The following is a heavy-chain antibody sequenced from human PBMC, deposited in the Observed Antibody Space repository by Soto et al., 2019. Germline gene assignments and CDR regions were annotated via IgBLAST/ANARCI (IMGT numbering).Heavy chain of an antibody. CDR1: GGSFSGYY. CDR3: ARVWAYDFWSGYYTWSGSYYMDV. CDR2: INHSGST. D-gene: IGHD3-3*01. Sequence: SETLSLTCAVYGGSFSGYYWSWIRQPPGKGLEWIGEINHSGSTNYNPSLKSRVTISVDTSKNQFSLKLSSVTAADTAVYYCARVWAYDFWSGYYTWSGSYYMDVWGKGTTVTGSS. J-gene: IGHJ6*03. V-gene: IGHV4-34*01.